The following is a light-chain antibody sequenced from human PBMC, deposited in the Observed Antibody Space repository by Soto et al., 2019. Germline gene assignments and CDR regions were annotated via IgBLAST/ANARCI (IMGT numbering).Light chain of an antibody. J-gene: IGLJ1*01. CDR2: NSN. CDR3: ACWDDRLXGPV. V-gene: IGLV1-44*01. Sequence: QSLMSQPPSASGTPEQTVIISCSGSRSDIGSNFVNWYQHLPVTAPKLLIYNSNQRPSGVPYRFSGSKSGTSASLAIIGLQSEDEDDYYCACWDDRLXGPVVGTGTKVXV. CDR1: RSDIGSNF.